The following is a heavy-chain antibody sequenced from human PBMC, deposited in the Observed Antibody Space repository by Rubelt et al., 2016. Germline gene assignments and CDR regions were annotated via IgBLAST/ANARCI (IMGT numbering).Heavy chain of an antibody. CDR3: AKGGSRSSWNVGHY. D-gene: IGHD6-13*01. V-gene: IGHV3-23*01. J-gene: IGHJ4*02. CDR2: ISGSGDST. Sequence: EVQLLESGGGLVQPGGSLRLSCAASGFTFSSYAMSWVRQAPGKGLEWVSSISGSGDSTSYADSVKGRFTVSRDNSKNTLYLQMSSLRVEETAVYYCAKGGSRSSWNVGHYWGQGTLVTVSS. CDR1: GFTFSSYA.